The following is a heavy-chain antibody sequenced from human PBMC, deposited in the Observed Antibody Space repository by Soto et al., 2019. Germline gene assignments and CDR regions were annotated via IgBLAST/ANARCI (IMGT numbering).Heavy chain of an antibody. CDR3: ARVSLLTGFEFDY. D-gene: IGHD3-9*01. Sequence: QVQLVQSGAEVKKPGASVKVSCKASGYTFTSYAMHWVRQAPGQRLEWMGWINGGNGNTKYSQKFQGRVTITRDTSASTAYMELSSLRSEDTAVYYCARVSLLTGFEFDYWGQGTLVTVSS. CDR2: INGGNGNT. V-gene: IGHV1-3*01. CDR1: GYTFTSYA. J-gene: IGHJ4*02.